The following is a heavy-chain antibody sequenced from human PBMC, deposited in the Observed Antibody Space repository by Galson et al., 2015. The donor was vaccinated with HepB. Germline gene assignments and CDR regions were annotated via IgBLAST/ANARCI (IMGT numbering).Heavy chain of an antibody. Sequence: SLRLSCAASGFTFSNAWMNWVRQAPGKGLEWVGRIKSKTDGGTTDYAAPVKGRFTISRDDSKNTLYLQMNSLKTEDTAVYYCTTLPGGIAVAGPRAFDIWGQGTMVTVSS. CDR1: GFTFSNAW. V-gene: IGHV3-15*07. CDR2: IKSKTDGGTT. J-gene: IGHJ3*02. D-gene: IGHD6-19*01. CDR3: TTLPGGIAVAGPRAFDI.